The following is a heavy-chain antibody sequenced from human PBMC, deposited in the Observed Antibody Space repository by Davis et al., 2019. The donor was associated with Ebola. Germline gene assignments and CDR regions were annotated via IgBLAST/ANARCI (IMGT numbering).Heavy chain of an antibody. CDR1: GGSISSYY. V-gene: IGHV4-59*01. J-gene: IGHJ5*02. CDR2: IYYSGST. D-gene: IGHD1-26*01. Sequence: MPSETLSLTCTVSGGSISSYYWSWIRQPPGKGLEWIGYIYYSGSTNYNPSLKSRVTIPVDTSKNQFSLKLSSVTAADTAVYYCARGVGIVGERFDPWGQGTLVTVSS. CDR3: ARGVGIVGERFDP.